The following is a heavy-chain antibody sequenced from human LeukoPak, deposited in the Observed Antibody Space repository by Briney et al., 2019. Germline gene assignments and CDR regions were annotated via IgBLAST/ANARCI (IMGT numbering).Heavy chain of an antibody. CDR2: VNPTSSYL. Sequence: GGSLRLSCAASGFTFSPYSMIWVRQAPGKGLEWVSTVNPTSSYLYYADSLKGRFAISRDNAKNSLYLQMNSLRAEDTAVYYCARDFPGPYYYYYYGMDVWGQGTTVTVSS. J-gene: IGHJ6*02. CDR1: GFTFSPYS. V-gene: IGHV3-21*01. CDR3: ARDFPGPYYYYYYGMDV.